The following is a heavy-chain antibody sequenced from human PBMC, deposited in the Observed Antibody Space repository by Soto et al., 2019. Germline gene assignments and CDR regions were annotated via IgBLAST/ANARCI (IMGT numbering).Heavy chain of an antibody. J-gene: IGHJ6*02. CDR1: GGTFSTYA. V-gene: IGHV1-69*12. CDR2: IIPIFDTA. D-gene: IGHD6-19*01. Sequence: QVQLVQSGAEVKKPGSSVKVSCKASGGTFSTYAISWVRQAPGQGLEWMGGIIPIFDTANNAQKFQGRVTITADESTSTAYMELSSLRSEDTAVYYCARALPAVDDAVYYYYGMDVWGQGTTVTVSS. CDR3: ARALPAVDDAVYYYYGMDV.